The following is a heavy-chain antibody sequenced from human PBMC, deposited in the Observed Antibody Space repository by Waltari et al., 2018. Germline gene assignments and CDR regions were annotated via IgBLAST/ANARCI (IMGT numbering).Heavy chain of an antibody. CDR2: IGGTHSNI. CDR3: TRDLYGSGGDWFDP. J-gene: IGHJ5*02. V-gene: IGHV3-21*01. D-gene: IGHD3-10*01. CDR1: GFDFRDYD. Sequence: EVRLAESGGGLVKPGGSLRLSCTASGFDFRDYDMNWVRQAPGTGLEWVSSIGGTHSNIFCADSVKGRFTVSRDNAKNSLYFQMDNLRAEDSGLYYCTRDLYGSGGDWFDPWGQGTLVTVSS.